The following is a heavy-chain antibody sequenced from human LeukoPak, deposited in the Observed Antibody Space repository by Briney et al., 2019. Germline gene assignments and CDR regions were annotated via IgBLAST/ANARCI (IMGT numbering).Heavy chain of an antibody. V-gene: IGHV3-30*18. CDR2: ISYDGSNK. J-gene: IGHJ4*02. Sequence: GGSLRLSCAASGFTFSSYGMHWVRQAPGKGLEWVAVISYDGSNKYYADSVKGRFTTSRDNSKNTLYLQMNSLRAEDTAVYYCAKDWEDYDILTGYYPGDYWGQGTLVTVSS. D-gene: IGHD3-9*01. CDR1: GFTFSSYG. CDR3: AKDWEDYDILTGYYPGDY.